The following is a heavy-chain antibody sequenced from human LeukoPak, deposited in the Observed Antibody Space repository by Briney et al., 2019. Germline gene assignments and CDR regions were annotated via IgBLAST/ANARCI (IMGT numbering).Heavy chain of an antibody. J-gene: IGHJ4*02. CDR3: AIMHGYYDGSGYWVQ. CDR2: ISPSADRT. CDR1: GFTFSSYA. V-gene: IGHV3-23*01. Sequence: PGGSLRLSCAASGFTFSSYAMSWVRQAPGKGLEWVSFISPSADRTSNADSVEGRFTISRDNPRSTLYLQMNSLRDEDTAVYYCAIMHGYYDGSGYWVQWGQGTLVTVSS. D-gene: IGHD3-22*01.